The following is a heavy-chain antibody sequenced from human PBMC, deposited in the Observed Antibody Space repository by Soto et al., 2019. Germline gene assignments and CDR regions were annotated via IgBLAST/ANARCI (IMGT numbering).Heavy chain of an antibody. CDR3: ARASYDFWSGYPDYYYYYYMDV. J-gene: IGHJ6*03. CDR1: GFTFSSYS. V-gene: IGHV3-48*01. D-gene: IGHD3-3*01. Sequence: EVQLVESVGGLVQPGGSLRLSCAASGFTFSSYSMNWVRQAPGKGLEWGSYISSSSSTIYYADSVKGGFTISRDNAKNSLYLQMNSLRAEDTAVYYCARASYDFWSGYPDYYYYYYMDVWGKGTTVTVSS. CDR2: ISSSSSTI.